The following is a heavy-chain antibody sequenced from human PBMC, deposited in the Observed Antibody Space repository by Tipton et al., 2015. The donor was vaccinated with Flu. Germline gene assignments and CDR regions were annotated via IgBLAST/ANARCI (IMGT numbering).Heavy chain of an antibody. CDR1: GFTFSSYW. CDR2: IKQDGSEK. Sequence: SLRLSCAASGFTFSSYWMSWVRQAPGKGLEWVANIKQDGSEKYYVDSVKGRFTISRDNAKNSLYPQMNSLRAEDTAVYYCAREDSSRAFDIWGQGTMVTVSS. J-gene: IGHJ3*02. V-gene: IGHV3-7*01. CDR3: AREDSSRAFDI. D-gene: IGHD2/OR15-2a*01.